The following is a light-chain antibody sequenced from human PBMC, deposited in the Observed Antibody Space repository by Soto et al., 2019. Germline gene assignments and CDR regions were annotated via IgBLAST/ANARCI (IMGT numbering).Light chain of an antibody. CDR2: EGS. CDR3: CSYAGSSTFV. Sequence: QYVLTQPASVSGSPGQSITISCTGTSGDVGSYNLVSWYQQHPGKAPKLMIYEGSKRPSGVSNRFSGSKSGNTASLTISGLQAEDEADYYCCSYAGSSTFVFGGGTKLTVL. J-gene: IGLJ2*01. CDR1: SGDVGSYNL. V-gene: IGLV2-23*03.